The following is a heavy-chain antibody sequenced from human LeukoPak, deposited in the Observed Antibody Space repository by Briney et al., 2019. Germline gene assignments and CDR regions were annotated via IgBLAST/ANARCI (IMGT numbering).Heavy chain of an antibody. CDR1: GYTFTNTG. CDR3: ARDAPQWRNAFDF. D-gene: IGHD6-19*01. J-gene: IGHJ3*01. Sequence: ASVKVSCKASGYTFTNTGICWVRQAPGQGLEWMGWVSAYNGNTNYAQKFQGRVTMSTDTSTSTAYMELRSLRSDDTAVYFCARDAPQWRNAFDFWGQGTMVTVSS. V-gene: IGHV1-18*01. CDR2: VSAYNGNT.